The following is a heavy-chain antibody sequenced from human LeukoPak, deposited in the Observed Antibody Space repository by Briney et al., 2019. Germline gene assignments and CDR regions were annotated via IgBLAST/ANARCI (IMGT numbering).Heavy chain of an antibody. CDR2: IKENANEE. D-gene: IGHD2-2*01. J-gene: IGHJ6*03. Sequence: GRSLRLSCAASGFTFRTYRTSWVRQAPGKGLEWVANIKENANEEYYMDSVRGRFIISRDNAKNSLFLQMYSLRADDTAVYYCARAGYCTSNSCYSPNFYYMDVWGKGTTVAVSS. CDR1: GFTFRTYR. CDR3: ARAGYCTSNSCYSPNFYYMDV. V-gene: IGHV3-7*01.